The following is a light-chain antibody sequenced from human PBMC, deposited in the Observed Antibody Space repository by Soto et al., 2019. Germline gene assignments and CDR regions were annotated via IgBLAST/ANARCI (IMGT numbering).Light chain of an antibody. CDR2: AAT. V-gene: IGKV1-39*01. CDR1: QSISSY. CDR3: QQYSHLIT. Sequence: IQLTQSPSSLSASVGDRVTITCRASQSISSYLNWYRHKPGKAPNLLIYAATTLQSGVPSRFSGSGSGTDFTFTISSLQPEDIATYYCQQYSHLITFDQGTRLEIK. J-gene: IGKJ5*01.